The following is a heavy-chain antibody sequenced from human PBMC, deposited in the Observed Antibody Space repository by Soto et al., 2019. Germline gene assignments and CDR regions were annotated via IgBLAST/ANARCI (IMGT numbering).Heavy chain of an antibody. D-gene: IGHD6-13*01. V-gene: IGHV3-73*01. Sequence: QPGGSLRLSCAASGFTFSGSAMHWVRQASGKGLEWVGRIRSKANSYATAYAASVKGRFTISRDDSKNTAYLQMNSLKTEDTAVYYCTSGLSIAAAATGYWGQGTLVTVSS. CDR2: IRSKANSYAT. J-gene: IGHJ4*02. CDR1: GFTFSGSA. CDR3: TSGLSIAAAATGY.